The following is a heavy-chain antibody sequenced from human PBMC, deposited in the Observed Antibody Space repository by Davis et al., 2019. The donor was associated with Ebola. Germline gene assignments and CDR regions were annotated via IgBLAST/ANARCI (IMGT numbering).Heavy chain of an antibody. D-gene: IGHD4-23*01. CDR1: GYTFTSYY. Sequence: ASVKVSCKASGYTFTSYYMHWVRQAPGQGLEWMGWINPNSGGTNYAQKLQGRVTMTTDTSTSTAYMELRSLRSDDTAVYYCARADYGGNFYWYFDLWGRGTLVTVSS. CDR2: INPNSGGT. V-gene: IGHV1-2*02. CDR3: ARADYGGNFYWYFDL. J-gene: IGHJ2*01.